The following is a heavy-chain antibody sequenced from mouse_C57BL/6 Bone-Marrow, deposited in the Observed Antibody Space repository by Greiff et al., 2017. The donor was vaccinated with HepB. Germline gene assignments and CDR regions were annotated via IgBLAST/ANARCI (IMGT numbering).Heavy chain of an antibody. CDR3: ARGNYDYDWGFAY. V-gene: IGHV1-59*01. CDR2: IDPSDSYT. Sequence: VQLQQPGAELVRPGPSVKLSCKASGYTFTSYWMHWVKQRPGQGLEWIGVIDPSDSYTNYNQKFKGKATLTVDTSSSTAYMQLSSLTSEDSAVYYCARGNYDYDWGFAYWGQGTLVTVSA. D-gene: IGHD2-4*01. J-gene: IGHJ3*01. CDR1: GYTFTSYW.